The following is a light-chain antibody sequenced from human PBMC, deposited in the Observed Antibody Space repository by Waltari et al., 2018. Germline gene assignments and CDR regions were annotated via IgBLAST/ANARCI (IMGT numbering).Light chain of an antibody. Sequence: EIVLTPSPGTLSLSSGERATLPCRASKSVRSFLVWYQQKPGHAPRLLIYEATSRATGMPDRFSGSGFGTDFSLIISRLEPEDFAVYYCQKYGTLPATFGQGTKVEIK. CDR3: QKYGTLPAT. V-gene: IGKV3-20*01. CDR2: EAT. CDR1: KSVRSF. J-gene: IGKJ1*01.